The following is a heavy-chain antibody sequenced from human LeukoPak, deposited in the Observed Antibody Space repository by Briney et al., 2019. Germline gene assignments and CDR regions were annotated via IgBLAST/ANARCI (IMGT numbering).Heavy chain of an antibody. CDR2: ISSSGSTI. CDR3: ARAPYGGKAIGPYDY. V-gene: IGHV3-11*04. J-gene: IGHJ4*02. Sequence: GGSLRLSCAASGFTFSDYYTSWIRQAPGKGLEWVSYISSSGSTIYYADSVKGRFTISRDNAKNSLYLQMNSLRAEDTAVYYCARAPYGGKAIGPYDYWGQGTLVTVSS. CDR1: GFTFSDYY. D-gene: IGHD4-23*01.